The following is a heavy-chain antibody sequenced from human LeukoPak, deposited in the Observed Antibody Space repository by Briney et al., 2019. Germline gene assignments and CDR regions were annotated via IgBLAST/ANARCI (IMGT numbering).Heavy chain of an antibody. J-gene: IGHJ4*02. CDR1: GGPFSGYY. V-gene: IGHV4-34*01. CDR3: AREENYDSSGYHY. Sequence: SETLSLTCAVYGGPFSGYYWSWIRQPPGKGLEWIGEINHSGSTNYNPSLKSRVTISVDTSKNQFSLKLSSVTAADTAVYYCAREENYDSSGYHYWGQGTLVTVSS. CDR2: INHSGST. D-gene: IGHD3-22*01.